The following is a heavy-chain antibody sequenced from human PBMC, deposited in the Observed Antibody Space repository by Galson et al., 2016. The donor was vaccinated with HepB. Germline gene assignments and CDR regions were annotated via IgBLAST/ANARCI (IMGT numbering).Heavy chain of an antibody. CDR3: ARDNSYYGMDV. J-gene: IGHJ6*02. Sequence: ETLSLTCTVSGGSLSSDYWSWIRQPPGKGLEWIGYIYYSGSTNYNPSLKSRVTMSVDTSKKQFSLRLTSVTAADTALYYCARDNSYYGMDVWGQGTTVIVSS. CDR1: GGSLSSDY. V-gene: IGHV4-59*01. CDR2: IYYSGST.